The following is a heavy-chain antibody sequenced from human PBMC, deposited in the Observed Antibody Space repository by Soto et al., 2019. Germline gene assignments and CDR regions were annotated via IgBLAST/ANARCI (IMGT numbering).Heavy chain of an antibody. D-gene: IGHD3-10*01. J-gene: IGHJ6*04. Sequence: EVQLVESGGGLLQPGGSLTLSCTASGFTFSNYWMHWVRQAPGKGLVWVSRTKSDGSGTSYTDSVKGRFTISRDNAYNPLYLQMSNLRAEDTAVYYCARGGFDYGPGIMDVWGKGTTVIVSS. CDR2: TKSDGSGT. V-gene: IGHV3-74*01. CDR1: GFTFSNYW. CDR3: ARGGFDYGPGIMDV.